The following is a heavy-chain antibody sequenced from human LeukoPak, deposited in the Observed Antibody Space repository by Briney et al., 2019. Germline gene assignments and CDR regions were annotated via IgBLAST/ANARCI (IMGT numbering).Heavy chain of an antibody. CDR1: GGTFSSYA. Sequence: GASVKVSCKASGGTFSSYAISWVRQAPGQGLEWMGRIIPILGIANYAQKFQGRVTITADKSTSTAYMELSSLRSEDTAVYYCARASEEWSGGSCYYGYWGQGTLVTVSS. V-gene: IGHV1-69*04. CDR3: ARASEEWSGGSCYYGY. D-gene: IGHD2-15*01. CDR2: IIPILGIA. J-gene: IGHJ4*02.